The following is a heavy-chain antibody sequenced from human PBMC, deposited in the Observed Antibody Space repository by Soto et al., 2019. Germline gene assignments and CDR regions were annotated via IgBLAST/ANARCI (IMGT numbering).Heavy chain of an antibody. CDR2: IIPIFGTA. Sequence: SVKVSCKASGGTFVTYAVNWVRQAPGQGLEWMGGIIPIFGTANYAQNFQGRVSITADGSTGTAYMDLSSLRSEDTAIYYCAREPSSYYFDSWGQGTLVTVSS. J-gene: IGHJ4*02. CDR1: GGTFVTYA. CDR3: AREPSSYYFDS. V-gene: IGHV1-69*13.